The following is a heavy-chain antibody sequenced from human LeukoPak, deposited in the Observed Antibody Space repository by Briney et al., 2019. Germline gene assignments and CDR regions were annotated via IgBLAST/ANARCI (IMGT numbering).Heavy chain of an antibody. V-gene: IGHV1-2*02. J-gene: IGHJ6*03. CDR1: GYTFTGYY. CDR2: INPNSGGT. Sequence: GASVKVSCKASGYTFTGYYMHWVRQAPGQGLEWMGWINPNSGGTNYAQKFQGRVTMTRDTSTSTAYMELSRLRSDDTAVYYCARDGGIVVVPAAWNYYMDVWGKGTTVTVSS. D-gene: IGHD2-2*01. CDR3: ARDGGIVVVPAAWNYYMDV.